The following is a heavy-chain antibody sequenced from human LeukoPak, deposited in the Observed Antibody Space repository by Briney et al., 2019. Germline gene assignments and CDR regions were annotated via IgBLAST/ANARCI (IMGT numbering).Heavy chain of an antibody. D-gene: IGHD3-10*01. CDR3: ARIGFRDYYYYYGMDV. V-gene: IGHV3-48*03. CDR2: ISSSGSTI. J-gene: IGHJ6*04. Sequence: GGSLRLSCAASGFTFSSYEMNWVRQAPGKGLEWVSYISSSGSTIYYADSVKGRFNISRDNAKNSLYLQMNSLRAEDTAVYYCARIGFRDYYYYYGMDVWGKGTTVTVSS. CDR1: GFTFSSYE.